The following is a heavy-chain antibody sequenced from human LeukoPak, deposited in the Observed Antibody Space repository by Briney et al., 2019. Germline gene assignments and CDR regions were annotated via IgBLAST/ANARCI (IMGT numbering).Heavy chain of an antibody. CDR2: ISTDGHDN. V-gene: IGHV3-30*04. Sequence: GGSLRLSCAASGFTFSSYPMHWVRQVPGKGLEWLVVISTDGHDNHYADSVKGRFTISRDNSKNMVYLQMNSLRADDTALYFCAADPSRFKWGFLKFWGQGVLVTVSS. CDR3: AADPSRFKWGFLKF. CDR1: GFTFSSYP. D-gene: IGHD7-27*01. J-gene: IGHJ4*02.